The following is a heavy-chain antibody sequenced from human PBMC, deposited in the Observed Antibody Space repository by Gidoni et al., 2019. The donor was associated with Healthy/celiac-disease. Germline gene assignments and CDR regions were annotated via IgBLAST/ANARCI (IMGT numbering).Heavy chain of an antibody. V-gene: IGHV1-24*01. CDR1: GYTLTELS. CDR3: ATVGRYSGYDSSYYFDY. D-gene: IGHD5-12*01. Sequence: QVQLVQSGAEVKKPGASVKVSCKVSGYTLTELSMHWVRQAPGKGLEWMGGFDPEDGETSYAQKFQGRVTMTEDTSTDTAYMELSSLRSEDTAVYYCATVGRYSGYDSSYYFDYWGQGTLVTVSS. J-gene: IGHJ4*02. CDR2: FDPEDGET.